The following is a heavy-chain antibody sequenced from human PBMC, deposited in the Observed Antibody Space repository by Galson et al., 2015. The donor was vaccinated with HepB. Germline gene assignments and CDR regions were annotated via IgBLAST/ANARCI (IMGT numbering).Heavy chain of an antibody. CDR3: ARGDLTFGVVTRFDY. D-gene: IGHD3-3*01. V-gene: IGHV1-18*04. CDR2: INPYNGNT. CDR1: GYTFTGNS. J-gene: IGHJ4*02. Sequence: SVKVSCKASGYTFTGNSISWVRQAPGQGLEWMGWINPYNGNTKYAQKFQDRVTMTTDTSTSTAYMELRSLRSDDTAVYFCARGDLTFGVVTRFDYWAQGTLVVVSS.